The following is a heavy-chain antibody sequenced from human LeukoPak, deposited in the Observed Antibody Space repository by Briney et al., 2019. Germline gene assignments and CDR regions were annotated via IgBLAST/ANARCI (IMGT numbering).Heavy chain of an antibody. Sequence: GGSLRLSCAASGFTFSSYSMNWVRQAPGKGLEWVSYISSSSSTIYYADSVKGRFTISRDNAKNSLYLQMNSLRAEDTAVYYCASDRGYSGYDSDAFDIWGQGTMVTVSS. CDR3: ASDRGYSGYDSDAFDI. D-gene: IGHD5-12*01. V-gene: IGHV3-48*01. CDR1: GFTFSSYS. CDR2: ISSSSSTI. J-gene: IGHJ3*02.